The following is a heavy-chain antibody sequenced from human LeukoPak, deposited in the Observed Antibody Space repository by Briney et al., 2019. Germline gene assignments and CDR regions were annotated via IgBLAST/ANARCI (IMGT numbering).Heavy chain of an antibody. CDR3: AKDWGREDYYDSSGHYFDY. CDR2: IRYDGSNK. J-gene: IGHJ4*02. V-gene: IGHV3-30*02. Sequence: PGGSLRLSCTVSGFTVSSNSMSWVRQAPGKGLEWVAFIRYDGSNKYYADSVKGRFTISRDNSKNTLYLQMNSLRAEDTAVYYCAKDWGREDYYDSSGHYFDYWGQGTLVTVSS. D-gene: IGHD3-22*01. CDR1: GFTVSSNS.